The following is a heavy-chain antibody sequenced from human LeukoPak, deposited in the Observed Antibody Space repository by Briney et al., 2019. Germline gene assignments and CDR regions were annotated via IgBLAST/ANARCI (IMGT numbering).Heavy chain of an antibody. CDR1: GGSFSGYY. CDR2: INHSGST. V-gene: IGHV4-34*01. D-gene: IGHD3-3*01. CDR3: ARNNYYDFWSGPRYYYYMDV. J-gene: IGHJ6*03. Sequence: SETLSLTCAVSGGSFSGYYWSWIRQPPGKGLEWIGEINHSGSTNYNPSLKSRVTISVDTSKNQFSLKLSSVTAADTAVYYCARNNYYDFWSGPRYYYYMDVWGKGTTVTVSS.